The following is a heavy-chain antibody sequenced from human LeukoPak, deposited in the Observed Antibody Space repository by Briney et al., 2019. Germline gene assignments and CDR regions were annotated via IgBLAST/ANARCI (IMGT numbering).Heavy chain of an antibody. Sequence: NPSETLSLTCTVSGGSVSSGGYCWSWIRQHPGKGLEWIGYIYYSGSTYYNPSLKSRVTISIDTSKNQFSLKLSPVTAADTAVYYCARAAAGRRVDAFDIWGQGTMVTVSS. CDR2: IYYSGST. CDR3: ARAAAGRRVDAFDI. V-gene: IGHV4-31*03. J-gene: IGHJ3*02. D-gene: IGHD6-13*01. CDR1: GGSVSSGGYC.